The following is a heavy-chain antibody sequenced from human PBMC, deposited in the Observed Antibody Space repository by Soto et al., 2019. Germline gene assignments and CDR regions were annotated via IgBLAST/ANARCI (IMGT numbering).Heavy chain of an antibody. CDR1: GFTFSSYA. J-gene: IGHJ3*02. D-gene: IGHD3-16*02. CDR3: AKHRDYVWGSYRYTGWSSDNAFDI. CDR2: ISGSGGST. Sequence: EVQLLESGGGLVQPGGSLRLSCAASGFTFSSYAMSWVRQAPGKGLEWVSAISGSGGSTYYADSVKGRFTISRDNSKNTLYLQMNSLRAEDTAVYYCAKHRDYVWGSYRYTGWSSDNAFDIWGQGTMVTVSS. V-gene: IGHV3-23*01.